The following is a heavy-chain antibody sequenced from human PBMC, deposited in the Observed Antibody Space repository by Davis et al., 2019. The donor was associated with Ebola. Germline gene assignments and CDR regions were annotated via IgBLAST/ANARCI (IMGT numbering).Heavy chain of an antibody. J-gene: IGHJ3*02. V-gene: IGHV3-11*01. Sequence: GESLKISCAASGFTFSDYYMSWIRQAPGKGLEWVSYISSSGSTIYYADSVKGRFTISRDNAKNSLYLQMNSLRAEDTAVYYCARVVVLEWLLYHDAFDIWGQGTMVTVSS. CDR3: ARVVVLEWLLYHDAFDI. CDR2: ISSSGSTI. D-gene: IGHD3-3*01. CDR1: GFTFSDYY.